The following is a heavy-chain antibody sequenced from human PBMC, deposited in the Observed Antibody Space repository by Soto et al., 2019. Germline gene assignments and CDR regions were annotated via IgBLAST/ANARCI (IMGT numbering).Heavy chain of an antibody. D-gene: IGHD5-12*01. V-gene: IGHV3-53*01. CDR2: IYAGGST. J-gene: IGHJ4*02. CDR3: AGPVASDY. CDR1: GFTVSSDY. Sequence: EVQLVESGGGWIQPGGSLRLSCVVSGFTVSSDYMSWVRQAPGKGLECISVIYAGGSTYYAESVKGRFTISRDNSKNTLYLQMNSLRADDTGVYYCAGPVASDYWGQGTRVTVSS.